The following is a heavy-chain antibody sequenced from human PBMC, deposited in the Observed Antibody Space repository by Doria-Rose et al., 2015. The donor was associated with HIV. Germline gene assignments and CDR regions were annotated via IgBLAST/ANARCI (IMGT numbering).Heavy chain of an antibody. CDR2: IFSDDER. CDR1: GGSLSSPGMG. D-gene: IGHD6-13*01. J-gene: IGHJ4*02. CDR3: ARIKSSRWYHKYYFDF. Sequence: QVTLKESGPVLVKPTETLTLTCTVSGGSLSSPGMGVSWIRQPPGKALEWLANIFSDDERSYKTSLKSRLTISRCTSICQVVLTMTDMDPVDTATYYCARIKSSRWYHKYYFDFWGQGTLVIVSA. V-gene: IGHV2-26*01.